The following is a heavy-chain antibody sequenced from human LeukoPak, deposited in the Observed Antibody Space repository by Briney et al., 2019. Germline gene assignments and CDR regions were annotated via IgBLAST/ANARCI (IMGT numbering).Heavy chain of an antibody. CDR2: ISPYTGKT. CDR1: GYKFDTNGITYG. Sequence: GASVTVSCKASGYKFDTNGITYGVTWVRQAPGQGLEWMGWISPYTGKTNFAQKVQGRVTMTTDTSTNTLYMELRSLTSDDTAVYYCARGSSWLDYWGQGTLVTVSS. D-gene: IGHD6-13*01. V-gene: IGHV1-18*01. J-gene: IGHJ4*02. CDR3: ARGSSWLDY.